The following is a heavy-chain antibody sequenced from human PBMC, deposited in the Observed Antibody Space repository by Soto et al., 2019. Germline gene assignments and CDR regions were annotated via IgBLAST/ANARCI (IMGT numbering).Heavy chain of an antibody. CDR1: GFSLSTSGVG. J-gene: IGHJ5*02. V-gene: IGHV2-5*02. CDR3: AHTLLQPTYYQDSRRYYPDNWFGP. D-gene: IGHD3-22*01. Sequence: QITLKESGPTLVKPTQTLTLTCTFSGFSLSTSGVGVGWIRQPPGKALEWLALIYWVDDKRYSPSLKSRLTITKDTSTIQLGITITHPNPVDTATHYHAHTLLQPTYYQDSRRYYPDNWFGPWCQATLVTVSS. CDR2: IYWVDDK.